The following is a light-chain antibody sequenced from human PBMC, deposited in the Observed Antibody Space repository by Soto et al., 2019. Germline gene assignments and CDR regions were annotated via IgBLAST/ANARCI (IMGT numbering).Light chain of an antibody. CDR2: SNN. CDR3: AAWDDSLNGRYV. Sequence: QTVVTQPPSASGTPGQRVTISCSGSSSNIGSNTVNWYRQLPGTAPKLLIYSNNQRPSGVPDRFSGSKSGTSASLAISGLQSEDEADYYCAAWDDSLNGRYVFGTGTKLTVL. CDR1: SSNIGSNT. V-gene: IGLV1-44*01. J-gene: IGLJ1*01.